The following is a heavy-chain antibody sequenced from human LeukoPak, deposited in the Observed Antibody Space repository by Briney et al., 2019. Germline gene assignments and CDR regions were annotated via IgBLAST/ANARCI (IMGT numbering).Heavy chain of an antibody. D-gene: IGHD1-26*01. V-gene: IGHV3-74*01. Sequence: GGSLRLSCVASGFTFSSYWMHWVRQAPGKGLEWVSRINTDGSSTSYADPVRGRFTISRDNAKNTLYLQMNSLRAEDTAVYYCARAYCPTCYCYMDVWGKGTTVTVSS. CDR2: INTDGSST. J-gene: IGHJ6*03. CDR3: ARAYCPTCYCYMDV. CDR1: GFTFSSYW.